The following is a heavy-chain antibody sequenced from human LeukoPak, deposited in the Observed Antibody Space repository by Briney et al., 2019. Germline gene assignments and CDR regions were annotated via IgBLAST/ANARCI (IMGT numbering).Heavy chain of an antibody. J-gene: IGHJ4*02. CDR1: GFTFSSYA. CDR3: AKAAAAPGFDF. CDR2: VSGSGDRM. V-gene: IGHV3-23*01. D-gene: IGHD6-13*01. Sequence: GGSLRLSCAASGFTFSSYALNWVRQAPGKGLEWVATVSGSGDRMYHADSVKGRFTISRDNSKNTIYLQMNSLRAEDTALYYCAKAAAAPGFDFWGQGTLVTVSS.